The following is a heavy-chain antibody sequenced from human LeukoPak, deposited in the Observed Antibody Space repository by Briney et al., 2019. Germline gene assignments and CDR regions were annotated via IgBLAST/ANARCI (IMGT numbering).Heavy chain of an antibody. CDR1: GGSISSNNW. V-gene: IGHV4-4*02. CDR3: ARRSFYGDYVGWFDP. CDR2: IYHSGST. D-gene: IGHD4-17*01. J-gene: IGHJ5*02. Sequence: SETLSLTCAVSGGSISSNNWWSWVRQPPGKGLEWIGEIYHSGSTNYNPSLKSRVTISVDKSKNQFSLKLSSVTAADTAVYYCARRSFYGDYVGWFDPWGQGTLVTVSS.